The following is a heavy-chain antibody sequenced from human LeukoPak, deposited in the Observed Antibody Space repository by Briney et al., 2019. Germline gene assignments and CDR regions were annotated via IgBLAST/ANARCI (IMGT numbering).Heavy chain of an antibody. CDR1: GFTFSSYW. J-gene: IGHJ4*02. CDR3: AKTARRSRYYFDY. V-gene: IGHV3-7*03. Sequence: GGSLRLSCAASGFTFSSYWMSWVRQAPGKGLEWVANIKQDGSEKYYVDSVKGRFTISRDNAKNSLYLQMNSLRAEDTAVYYCAKTARRSRYYFDYWGQGTLVTVSS. CDR2: IKQDGSEK. D-gene: IGHD1-1*01.